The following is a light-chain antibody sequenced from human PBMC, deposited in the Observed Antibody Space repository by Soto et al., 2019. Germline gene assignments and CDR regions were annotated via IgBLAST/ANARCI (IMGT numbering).Light chain of an antibody. V-gene: IGKV3-15*01. J-gene: IGKJ2*01. CDR2: GAS. CDR3: QQYGSSPRT. Sequence: ETVMTQSPATLSVSPGERATLSCRASQSVSSNLAWYQQKPGQAPRLLIYGASTRATGIPARFSGSGSGTEFTLTISSLQSEDFAVYYCQQYGSSPRTFGQGTKLEIK. CDR1: QSVSSN.